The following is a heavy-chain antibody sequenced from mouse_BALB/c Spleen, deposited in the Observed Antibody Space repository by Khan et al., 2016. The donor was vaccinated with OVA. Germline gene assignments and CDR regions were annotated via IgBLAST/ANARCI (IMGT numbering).Heavy chain of an antibody. CDR2: ISSLAYSF. CDR1: GFTFSDYG. Sequence: EVQLVESGRGLVQPGGSRKLSCAASGFTFSDYGLAWVRQAPGKGPEWVAFISSLAYSFYYADTVTGRFTISRENATNTLYLEMSSLRSEDTAMYYCARSWAMDYWGQGTSVTVSS. V-gene: IGHV5-15*02. CDR3: ARSWAMDY. J-gene: IGHJ4*01.